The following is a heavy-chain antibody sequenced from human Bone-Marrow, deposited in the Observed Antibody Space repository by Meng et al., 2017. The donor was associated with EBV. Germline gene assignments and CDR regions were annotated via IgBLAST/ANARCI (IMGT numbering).Heavy chain of an antibody. CDR2: IYSSGST. D-gene: IGHD1-26*01. CDR1: GGSISSYH. Sequence: VHRPYSGPGLSKPSETLSLTCTASGGSISSYHWSWIRQPPGKGLECIGYIYSSGSTSYNPSLKSRVTISVDTSKNQFSLKLSSVTAADTAVYYCARGGSGSVGAQYWGQGTLVTVSS. V-gene: IGHV4-59*01. J-gene: IGHJ4*02. CDR3: ARGGSGSVGAQY.